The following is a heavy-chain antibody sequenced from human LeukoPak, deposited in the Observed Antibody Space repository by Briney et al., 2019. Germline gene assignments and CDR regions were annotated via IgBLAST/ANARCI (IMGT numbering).Heavy chain of an antibody. Sequence: PGGSLRLSCAASGFTFSAYYMSWIREAPGKGLEWVSYISSSSSYTNYADSVKGRFTISRDNAKNSLYLQMNSLRAEDTAVYYCASSDTAMVYFDYWGQGTLVTVSS. D-gene: IGHD5-18*01. CDR2: ISSSSSYT. CDR1: GFTFSAYY. J-gene: IGHJ4*02. CDR3: ASSDTAMVYFDY. V-gene: IGHV3-11*03.